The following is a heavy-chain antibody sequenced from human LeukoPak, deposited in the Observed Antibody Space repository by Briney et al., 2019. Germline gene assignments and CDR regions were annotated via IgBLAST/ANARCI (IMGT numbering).Heavy chain of an antibody. J-gene: IGHJ4*02. CDR3: ARDRRGVDY. CDR2: IYPRDGST. Sequence: ASVKVSCKASGYTFTSNYIHWVRQAPGQGLEWMGMIYPRDGSTSYAQKFQGRVTVTRDTSTSTVHMELSGLRSEDTAVYYCARDRRGVDYWGQGTLVTVSS. D-gene: IGHD3-10*01. V-gene: IGHV1-46*01. CDR1: GYTFTSNY.